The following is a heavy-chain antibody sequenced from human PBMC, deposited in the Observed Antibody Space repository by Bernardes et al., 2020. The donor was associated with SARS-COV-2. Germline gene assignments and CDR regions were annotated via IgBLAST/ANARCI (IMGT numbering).Heavy chain of an antibody. CDR2: IFPSDSDT. D-gene: IGHD1-26*01. J-gene: IGHJ4*02. V-gene: IGHV5-51*01. Sequence: GESLKISCKGSGYTFSSHWLGWVRQLPGKGLEWMGIIFPSDSDTRYSPSFQGQVTISADKSLNTAYLEWSSLRASDTATYYCVRGNPHSAGVVFDYWGQGSLVIVSS. CDR1: GYTFSSHW. CDR3: VRGNPHSAGVVFDY.